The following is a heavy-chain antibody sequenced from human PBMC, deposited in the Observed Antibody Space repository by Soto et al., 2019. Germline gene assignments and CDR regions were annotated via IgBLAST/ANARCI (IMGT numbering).Heavy chain of an antibody. J-gene: IGHJ4*02. CDR3: TTESPYYDDSSGYCYY. D-gene: IGHD3-22*01. Sequence: EVQLVESGGGLVKPGGSLRLSCATSGFTFSNAWMSWVRQAPGKGLEWVGRIKSKTDGGTTDYAAPVKGRFTISRDDSKNTLYLQMNSLKTEDTAVYYCTTESPYYDDSSGYCYYWGQGTLVTVSS. CDR1: GFTFSNAW. CDR2: IKSKTDGGTT. V-gene: IGHV3-15*01.